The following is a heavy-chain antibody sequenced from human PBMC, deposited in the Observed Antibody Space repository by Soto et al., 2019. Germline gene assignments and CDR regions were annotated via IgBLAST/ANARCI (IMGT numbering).Heavy chain of an antibody. J-gene: IGHJ6*02. V-gene: IGHV3-43*01. CDR2: ISWDGGST. CDR1: GFTFDDYT. CDR3: AKDMRERYYYGMDV. D-gene: IGHD1-26*01. Sequence: GGSLRLSCAASGFTFDDYTMHWVRQAPGKGLEWVSLISWDGGSTYYADSVKGRFTISRDNSKNSLYLQMNSLRTEDTALYYCAKDMRERYYYGMDVWGQGTTVTVSS.